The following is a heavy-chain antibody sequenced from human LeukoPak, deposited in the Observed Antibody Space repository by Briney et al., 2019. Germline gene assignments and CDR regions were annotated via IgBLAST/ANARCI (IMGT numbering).Heavy chain of an antibody. Sequence: SETLSLTCTVSGGSISSYYWNWIRQSPGKGLEWIGYIYFTGSTNYNPSLKSRVTISVDTSKNQFSLRLTSVTAADTAVYYCARDGVGASTDYYYYLDVWGKGTTVTVSS. J-gene: IGHJ6*03. CDR1: GGSISSYY. D-gene: IGHD1-26*01. CDR3: ARDGVGASTDYYYYLDV. V-gene: IGHV4-59*01. CDR2: IYFTGST.